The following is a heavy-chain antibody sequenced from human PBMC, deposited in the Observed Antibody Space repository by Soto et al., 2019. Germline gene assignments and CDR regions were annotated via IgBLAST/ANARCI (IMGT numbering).Heavy chain of an antibody. CDR1: GGSVSTGSNY. CDR2: IYYAGST. D-gene: IGHD4-17*01. J-gene: IGHJ6*02. CDR3: ARDYGVRGPYYYSMDV. Sequence: SETLSLTCTVSGGSVSTGSNYWGWIRQPPGRGLEWIGYIYYAGSTYYNPSLKSRVTISVDTSKNQFSLKLNSVTAADTAVYYCARDYGVRGPYYYSMDVWGQGTTVTVSS. V-gene: IGHV4-39*02.